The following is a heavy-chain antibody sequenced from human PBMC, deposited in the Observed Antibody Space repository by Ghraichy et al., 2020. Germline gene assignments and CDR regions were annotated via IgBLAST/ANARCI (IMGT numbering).Heavy chain of an antibody. CDR1: GFTFTDYY. CDR3: ARGHYGMDV. CDR2: ISTTSTYT. Sequence: GGSLRLSCAASGFTFTDYYMTWIRQAPGKGLEWVSYISTTSTYTNYADSVKGRFTISRDNAKNSLFLQMNSLRAEDTAVYYCARGHYGMDVWGQGTTVSVSS. V-gene: IGHV3-11*06. J-gene: IGHJ6*02.